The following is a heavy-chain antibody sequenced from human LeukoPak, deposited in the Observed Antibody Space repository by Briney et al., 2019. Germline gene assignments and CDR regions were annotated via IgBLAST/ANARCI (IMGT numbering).Heavy chain of an antibody. CDR3: ARSIGLTGGGVDV. Sequence: GRSLRLSCAASGFTFSDYNMNWVRQAPGKGLEGVSYITNSGSTIHYADSVRGRFTISRDNAKNSLYLQMNSLRAEDTAVYYCARSIGLTGGGVDVWGQGTTVTVSS. J-gene: IGHJ6*02. CDR2: ITNSGSTI. CDR1: GFTFSDYN. D-gene: IGHD3-9*01. V-gene: IGHV3-11*01.